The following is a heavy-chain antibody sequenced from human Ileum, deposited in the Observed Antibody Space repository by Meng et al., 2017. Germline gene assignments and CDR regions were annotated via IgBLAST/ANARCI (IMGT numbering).Heavy chain of an antibody. Sequence: VQRVESGGGLVQPGGSLRLSCAASGFTVSVNYTSWVRQAPGKGLEWVSCIYVDGRTYYADSVKGRFTIFRDSSKNTLYLQMNSLRAEDTAVYYCAKSVNFDAGGYYPWGQGTLVTVSS. CDR1: GFTVSVNY. CDR2: IYVDGRT. V-gene: IGHV3-66*01. J-gene: IGHJ5*02. D-gene: IGHD3-22*01. CDR3: AKSVNFDAGGYYP.